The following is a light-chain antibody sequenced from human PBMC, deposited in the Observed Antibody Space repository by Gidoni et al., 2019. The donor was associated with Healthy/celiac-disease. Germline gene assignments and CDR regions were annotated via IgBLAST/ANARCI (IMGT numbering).Light chain of an antibody. J-gene: IGLJ2*01. V-gene: IGLV3-10*01. CDR2: EDN. Sequence: SYELTQPPSVSVSPGQTARITCPGDALPKKYAYWYQQKSGQAPVLVIYEDNKRHSGTPERFSGSSSGTMATLTISGAQVEDEGDYYCYSTDISGTLSVFGGGTKLTV. CDR3: YSTDISGTLSV. CDR1: ALPKKY.